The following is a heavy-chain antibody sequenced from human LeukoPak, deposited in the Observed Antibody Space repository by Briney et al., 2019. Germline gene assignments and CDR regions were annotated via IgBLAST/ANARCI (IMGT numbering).Heavy chain of an antibody. D-gene: IGHD3-10*01. CDR2: IYYSGST. CDR3: ARDPTGRAFDI. Sequence: SETLSLTCTVSGYSISSGYYWGWIRQPPGKGLEWIGYIYYSGSTNYNPSLKSRVTISVDTSKNQFSLKLSSVTAADTAVYYCARDPTGRAFDIWGQGTMVTVSS. V-gene: IGHV4-38-2*02. J-gene: IGHJ3*02. CDR1: GYSISSGYY.